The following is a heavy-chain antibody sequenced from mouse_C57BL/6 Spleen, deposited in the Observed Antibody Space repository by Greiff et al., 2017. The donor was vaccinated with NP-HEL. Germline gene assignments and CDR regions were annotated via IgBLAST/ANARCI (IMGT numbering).Heavy chain of an antibody. CDR2: IYPGDGDT. CDR3: AIDGYAWFAY. J-gene: IGHJ3*01. Sequence: QVHVKQSGPELVKPGASVKISCKASGYAFSSSWMNWVKQRPGKGLEWIGRIYPGDGDTNYNGKFKGKATLTADKSSSTAYMQLSSLTSEDSAVYFCAIDGYAWFAYWGQGTLVTVSA. V-gene: IGHV1-82*01. CDR1: GYAFSSSW. D-gene: IGHD2-3*01.